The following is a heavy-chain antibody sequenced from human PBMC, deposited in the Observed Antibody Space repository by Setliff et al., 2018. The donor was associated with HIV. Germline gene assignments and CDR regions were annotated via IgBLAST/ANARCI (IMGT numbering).Heavy chain of an antibody. J-gene: IGHJ4*02. CDR2: LSHDETIE. Sequence: GGSLRLSCVASGFTFVSYGFHWVRQTPDKGLEWVGILSHDETIEQYADSVRGRFTISRDNSKNTVYLQMNSLRAEDTATYHCARGCGGGGACFYFDFWGQGTVVTVSS. D-gene: IGHD3-16*01. CDR3: ARGCGGGGACFYFDF. V-gene: IGHV3-30*03. CDR1: GFTFVSYG.